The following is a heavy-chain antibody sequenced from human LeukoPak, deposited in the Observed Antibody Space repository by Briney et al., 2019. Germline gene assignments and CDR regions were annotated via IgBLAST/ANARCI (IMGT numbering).Heavy chain of an antibody. D-gene: IGHD2-15*01. Sequence: GGSLRLSCAASGFTVSSNYMSWVRQAPGKGLEWVSVIYSGGSTYYADSVKGRFTISRDNSKNALYLQMNSLRAEDTAVYYCASSRYCSGGSCWGIDYWGQGTLVTVSS. CDR3: ASSRYCSGGSCWGIDY. J-gene: IGHJ4*02. CDR2: IYSGGST. CDR1: GFTVSSNY. V-gene: IGHV3-53*01.